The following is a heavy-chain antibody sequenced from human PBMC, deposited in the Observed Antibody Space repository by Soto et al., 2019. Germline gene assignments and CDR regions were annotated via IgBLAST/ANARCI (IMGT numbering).Heavy chain of an antibody. Sequence: SETLSLTCTVSGGSIISYYWSWIRQPPWKGLEWIGYIYYSGSTNYNPSLKSRVTISVDTSKNQFSLKLSSVTAADTAVYYCARLGGYCSSTSCYGYYGMDVWGQGTTVTVSS. CDR3: ARLGGYCSSTSCYGYYGMDV. V-gene: IGHV4-59*01. CDR2: IYYSGST. J-gene: IGHJ6*02. D-gene: IGHD2-2*01. CDR1: GGSIISYY.